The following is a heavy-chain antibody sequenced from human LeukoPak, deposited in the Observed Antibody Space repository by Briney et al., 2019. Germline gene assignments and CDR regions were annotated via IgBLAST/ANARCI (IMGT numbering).Heavy chain of an antibody. Sequence: SETLSLTCTVSGGSISSSSYYWGWIRQPPGKGLEWIGSIYYSGSTYYNPSLKSRVTISVDRSKNQFSLKLSSVTAADTAVYHCARAGEKGEPPTGRWGQGTLVTVSS. CDR1: GGSISSSSYY. CDR2: IYYSGST. J-gene: IGHJ4*02. CDR3: ARAGEKGEPPTGR. V-gene: IGHV4-39*07. D-gene: IGHD1-14*01.